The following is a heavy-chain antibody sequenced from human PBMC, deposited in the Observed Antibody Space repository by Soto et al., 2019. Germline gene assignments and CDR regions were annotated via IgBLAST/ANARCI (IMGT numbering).Heavy chain of an antibody. CDR2: IYYSGRT. CDR3: ARDWRLGSSRHFDY. CDR1: GGSIRSYY. Sequence: QVQLQESGPGLVKPSETLSLTCTVSGGSIRSYYWSWIRQPPGKGLECIGYIYYSGRTQYNPSLTSRVTISVDPSKNQFSLKLSSVTAADTAVYYCARDWRLGSSRHFDYWGQGTLVTVSS. J-gene: IGHJ4*02. V-gene: IGHV4-59*01. D-gene: IGHD6-6*01.